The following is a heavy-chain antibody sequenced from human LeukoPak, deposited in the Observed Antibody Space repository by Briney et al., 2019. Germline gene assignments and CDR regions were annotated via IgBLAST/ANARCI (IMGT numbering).Heavy chain of an antibody. CDR3: ARDLATVRGWFDP. CDR2: IKQDGSEK. D-gene: IGHD4-11*01. Sequence: PGGSLRLSCEAFGFTFSTYWMSWVRQAPGKGLEWVASIKQDGSEKHYVDSVKGRFTISRDNAKNSLYLQMNSLRAGDTAVYYCARDLATVRGWFDPWGQGTLVTVAS. CDR1: GFTFSTYW. V-gene: IGHV3-7*01. J-gene: IGHJ5*02.